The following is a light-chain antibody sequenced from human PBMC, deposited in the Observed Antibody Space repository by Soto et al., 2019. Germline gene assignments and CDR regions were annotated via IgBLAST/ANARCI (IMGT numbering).Light chain of an antibody. J-gene: IGKJ4*01. Sequence: EIVMTQSPVTLSVSPGEGVTLSCRASQSVYSNLAWYQQKPGQAPRLLIYDASARAPDIPPRFSGSGSGTDFTLTVSRLQSEDFAVYYCQQYTNWPLTFGGGTRVEIK. V-gene: IGKV3-15*01. CDR1: QSVYSN. CDR2: DAS. CDR3: QQYTNWPLT.